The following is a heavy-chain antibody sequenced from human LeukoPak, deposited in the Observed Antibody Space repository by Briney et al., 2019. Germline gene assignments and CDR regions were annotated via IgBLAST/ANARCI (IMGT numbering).Heavy chain of an antibody. CDR2: ISGSAYST. CDR3: AKVPANYYGSGSYFDY. Sequence: GGSLRLSCAVSGFTFGTYAMSWVRQAPGKGLEWVSGISGSAYSTYYADSVKGRFTISRDNSKNTLYLQMNSLRAEDTAVYYCAKVPANYYGSGSYFDYWGQGTLVTVSS. V-gene: IGHV3-23*01. CDR1: GFTFGTYA. J-gene: IGHJ4*02. D-gene: IGHD3-10*01.